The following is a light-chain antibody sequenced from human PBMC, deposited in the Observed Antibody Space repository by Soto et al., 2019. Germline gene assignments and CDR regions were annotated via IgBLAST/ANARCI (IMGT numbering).Light chain of an antibody. CDR1: QSVSSNY. CDR2: GAS. Sequence: EIVLTQSPGTLSLSPGERATLSYRTSQSVSSNYLAWYQQKPGQAPRLLIYGASSRATGIPDRFSGSGSGTDFTLTISRLEPEDFAVYYCQQYGSLLRTFGQGTKVEIK. CDR3: QQYGSLLRT. J-gene: IGKJ1*01. V-gene: IGKV3-20*01.